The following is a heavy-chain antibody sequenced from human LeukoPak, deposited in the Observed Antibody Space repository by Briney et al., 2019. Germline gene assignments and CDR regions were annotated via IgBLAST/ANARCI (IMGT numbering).Heavy chain of an antibody. V-gene: IGHV1-3*01. CDR1: GYTFTSYA. CDR3: ARACQGYRSGGSCYSGAGGPWQAFDP. D-gene: IGHD2-15*01. Sequence: ASVKVSCKASGYTFTSYAMHWVRQAPGQRLEWMGWINAGNGNTKYSQKFQGRVTITRDTSASTAYMELSSLRSEDTAVYYCARACQGYRSGGSCYSGAGGPWQAFDPWGQGTLVTVSS. CDR2: INAGNGNT. J-gene: IGHJ5*02.